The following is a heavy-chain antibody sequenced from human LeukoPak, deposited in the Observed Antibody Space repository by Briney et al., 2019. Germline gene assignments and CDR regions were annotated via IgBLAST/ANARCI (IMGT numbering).Heavy chain of an antibody. V-gene: IGHV4-59*01. CDR1: GGSISSYY. D-gene: IGHD2-2*01. Sequence: SETLSLTCTVSGGSISSYYWSWIRQSPGKGLEWIGYIYYSGSTNYNPSLKSRVTISVDTSKNQFSLKLSSVTAADTAVYYCARAGRYCSSTSCGRGAYFDYWGQGTLVAVSS. J-gene: IGHJ4*02. CDR3: ARAGRYCSSTSCGRGAYFDY. CDR2: IYYSGST.